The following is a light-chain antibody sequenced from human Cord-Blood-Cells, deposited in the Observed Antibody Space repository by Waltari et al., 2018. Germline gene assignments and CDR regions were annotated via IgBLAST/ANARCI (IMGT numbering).Light chain of an antibody. Sequence: DIVMTQTPLSLSVTPGQPASISCKSSQSLLHSDGKTYLYWYLQKPGQSPQLLIYAASTLQSGVPSRFSGSGSGTDFTLTISSLQPEDFATYYCQQLNSYPLTFGGGTKVEIK. CDR2: AAS. J-gene: IGKJ4*01. CDR1: QSLLHSDGKTY. V-gene: IGKV2-29*01. CDR3: QQLNSYPLT.